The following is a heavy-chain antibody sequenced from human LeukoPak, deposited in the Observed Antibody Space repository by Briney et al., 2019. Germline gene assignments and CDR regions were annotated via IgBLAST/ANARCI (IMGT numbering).Heavy chain of an antibody. Sequence: GGSLRLSCAASGFSFSTFVMSWVRQAPGKGLEWVSSISGSGGSTCYGDSVKGRFTISRDNSKNTLFLQMNSLRAEDTAMYFCVRDVGAVRGEVYFDYWGQGTLVTVSS. V-gene: IGHV3-23*01. CDR2: ISGSGGST. CDR3: VRDVGAVRGEVYFDY. CDR1: GFSFSTFV. J-gene: IGHJ4*02. D-gene: IGHD3-10*01.